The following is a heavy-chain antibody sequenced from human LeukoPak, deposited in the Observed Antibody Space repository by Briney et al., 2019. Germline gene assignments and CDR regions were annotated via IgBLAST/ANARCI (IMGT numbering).Heavy chain of an antibody. CDR3: ARGRGRLQSTPDLRY. J-gene: IGHJ4*02. CDR1: GYTFSNYG. V-gene: IGHV1-8*03. CDR2: MNPNSGNT. D-gene: IGHD4-11*01. Sequence: ASVKVSCKASGYTFSNYGISWVRQATGQGLEWMGWMNPNSGNTGYAQKFQGRVTITRNTSISTAYMELSSLRSEDTAVYYCARGRGRLQSTPDLRYWGQGTLVTVSS.